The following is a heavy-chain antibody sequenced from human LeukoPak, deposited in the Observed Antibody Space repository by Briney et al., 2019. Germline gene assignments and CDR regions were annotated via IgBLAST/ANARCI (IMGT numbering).Heavy chain of an antibody. J-gene: IGHJ3*02. CDR2: ISASGTLT. D-gene: IGHD3-3*01. V-gene: IGHV3-48*03. CDR1: GFSFSSYE. Sequence: RSGGSLRLSCAASGFSFSSYEMNWVRQAPGKGLEWISYISASGTLTHYADSVEGRFTISRDNAKNSLYLQMNSLRAEDTAVYYCARDSWGYDFWSGYYSSEHAFDIWGQGTMVTVSS. CDR3: ARDSWGYDFWSGYYSSEHAFDI.